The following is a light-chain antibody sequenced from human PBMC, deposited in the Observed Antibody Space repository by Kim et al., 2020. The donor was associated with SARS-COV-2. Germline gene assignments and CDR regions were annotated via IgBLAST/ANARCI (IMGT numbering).Light chain of an antibody. V-gene: IGLV2-14*03. CDR1: SSDVGAYDY. Sequence: QSITISCTGTSSDVGAYDYFSWYHHHPGKAPKLIIYDVDKRSSGVSNRFSGSKSGNTASLTISGLQAEDEADYYCSSYTRSSTSGVFGGGTQLTVL. J-gene: IGLJ2*01. CDR2: DVD. CDR3: SSYTRSSTSGV.